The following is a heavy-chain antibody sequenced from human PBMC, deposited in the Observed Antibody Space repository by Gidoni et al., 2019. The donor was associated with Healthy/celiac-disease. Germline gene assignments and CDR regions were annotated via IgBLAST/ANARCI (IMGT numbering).Heavy chain of an antibody. D-gene: IGHD2-15*01. CDR2: ISSSSSYI. CDR1: GFTFSSYS. Sequence: EVQLVESGGGLVKPGGSLRLSCAASGFTFSSYSMTWVRQAPGKGLEWVSSISSSSSYIYYADSVKGRFTISRDNAKNSLYLQMNSLRAEDTAVYYCARDQSPHCSGGSCYSAYYYYYMDVWGKGTTVTVSS. J-gene: IGHJ6*03. V-gene: IGHV3-21*01. CDR3: ARDQSPHCSGGSCYSAYYYYYMDV.